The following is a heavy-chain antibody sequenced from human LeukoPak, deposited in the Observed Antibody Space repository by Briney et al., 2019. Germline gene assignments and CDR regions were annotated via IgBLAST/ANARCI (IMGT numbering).Heavy chain of an antibody. CDR1: GGSISSSSYY. CDR2: IYYSGST. J-gene: IGHJ4*02. CDR3: ATQLVVVIGYYFDY. V-gene: IGHV4-39*01. D-gene: IGHD3-22*01. Sequence: SETLSLTCTVSGGSISSSSYYWGWIRQPPGKGLEWIGSIYYSGSTYYNPSLKSRVTISVDTSKNQFSLKLSSVTAADTAVYYCATQLVVVIGYYFDYWGQGTLVTVSS.